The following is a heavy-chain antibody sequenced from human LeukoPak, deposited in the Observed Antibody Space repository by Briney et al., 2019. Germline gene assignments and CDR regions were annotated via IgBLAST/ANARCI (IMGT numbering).Heavy chain of an antibody. V-gene: IGHV3-53*01. Sequence: PGGSLRLSCAAPGFFVSTNYMTWVRQPPGKGLDWVSVIYKDGRTFYTDSVKGRFTISRDNSKNTVYLQMSSLRVEDTAVYYCAKSLTYYHENSDSIWGQGTLVTVSS. D-gene: IGHD3-22*01. CDR2: IYKDGRT. CDR3: AKSLTYYHENSDSI. J-gene: IGHJ4*02. CDR1: GFFVSTNY.